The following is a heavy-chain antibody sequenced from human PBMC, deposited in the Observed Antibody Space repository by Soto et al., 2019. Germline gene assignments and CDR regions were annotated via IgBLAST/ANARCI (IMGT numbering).Heavy chain of an antibody. J-gene: IGHJ4*02. CDR1: GFTFSSYA. CDR3: AKDRKQWLVRAPDFDY. V-gene: IGHV3-23*01. D-gene: IGHD6-19*01. Sequence: PGGSLRLSCAASGFTFSSYAMSWVRQAPGKGLEWVSAISGSGGSTYYADSVKGRFTISRDNSKNTLYLQMNSLRAEDTAVYYCAKDRKQWLVRAPDFDYWGQGTLVTVSS. CDR2: ISGSGGST.